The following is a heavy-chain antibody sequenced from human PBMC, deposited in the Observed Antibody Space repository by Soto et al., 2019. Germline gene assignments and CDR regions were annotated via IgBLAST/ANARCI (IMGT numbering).Heavy chain of an antibody. Sequence: GESLKISCKGSGYSFASYWIAWVRQMPGKGLEWMGIIYPGDSDSRYSPSFQGQVTISADKSISTAYLQWNSLKASDTAIYYCAIPRSGCYRHDYDRIAVWAQGT. D-gene: IGHD3-10*01. CDR2: IYPGDSDS. J-gene: IGHJ6*02. CDR3: AIPRSGCYRHDYDRIAV. CDR1: GYSFASYW. V-gene: IGHV5-51*01.